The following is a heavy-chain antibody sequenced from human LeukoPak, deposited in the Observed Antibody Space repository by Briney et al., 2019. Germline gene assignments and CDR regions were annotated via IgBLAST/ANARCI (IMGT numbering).Heavy chain of an antibody. CDR2: ISAYNGNT. CDR3: ARVWGYDYGDDWVPGTDAFDI. D-gene: IGHD4-17*01. Sequence: ASVKVSCKASGYTFTSYGISWVGQAPGQGLEGMGWISAYNGNTNYAQKLQGRVTMTTETSTSPAYMELRSLSSDDTAVYYRARVWGYDYGDDWVPGTDAFDIWGQGTMVTVSS. J-gene: IGHJ3*02. CDR1: GYTFTSYG. V-gene: IGHV1-18*01.